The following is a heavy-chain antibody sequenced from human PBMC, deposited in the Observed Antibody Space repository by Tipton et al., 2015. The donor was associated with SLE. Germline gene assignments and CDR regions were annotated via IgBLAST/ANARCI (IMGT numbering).Heavy chain of an antibody. Sequence: RSLRLSCAASGFTFTDFGMHWVRQAPGRGLEWVAVIWYDGSLKYYADSVKGRFTISRDNSKNTLYLQMNSLRAEDTAVYYCARGWLNFYYYYYMDVWGKGTTVTVSS. V-gene: IGHV3-30*19. CDR1: GFTFTDFG. CDR3: ARGWLNFYYYYYMDV. D-gene: IGHD5-12*01. CDR2: IWYDGSLK. J-gene: IGHJ6*03.